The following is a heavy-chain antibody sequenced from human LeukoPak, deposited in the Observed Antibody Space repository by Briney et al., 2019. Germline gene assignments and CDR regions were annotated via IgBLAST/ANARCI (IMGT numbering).Heavy chain of an antibody. CDR1: GGTFSSYA. D-gene: IGHD6-19*01. V-gene: IGHV1-69*13. CDR3: ARAPDMAVAGVYFDY. CDR2: IIQ. Sequence: SVKVSRKASGGTFSSYAISWVRQAPGQGLEWMGGIIQQTTHRSSRAESTSTAYMELSSLRSEDTAVYYCARAPDMAVAGVYFDYWGQGTLVTVSS. J-gene: IGHJ4*02.